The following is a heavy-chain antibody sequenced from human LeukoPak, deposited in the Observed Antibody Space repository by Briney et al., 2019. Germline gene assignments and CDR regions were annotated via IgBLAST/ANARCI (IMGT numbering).Heavy chain of an antibody. CDR2: ISGYNGNT. CDR3: ARDIGYCSGGSCYPYYMDV. J-gene: IGHJ6*03. D-gene: IGHD2-15*01. V-gene: IGHV1-18*01. Sequence: ASVKVSCKAFGYTFTNYGISWVRQAPGQGLEWMGWISGYNGNTKYEQKLQDRVTMTTDTYTRTGYIELRSLRPADPAVYYCARDIGYCSGGSCYPYYMDVWGKGTTVTVSS. CDR1: GYTFTNYG.